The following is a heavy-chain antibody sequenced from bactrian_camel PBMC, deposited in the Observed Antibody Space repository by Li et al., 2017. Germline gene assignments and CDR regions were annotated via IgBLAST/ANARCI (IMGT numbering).Heavy chain of an antibody. V-gene: IGHV3S53*01. J-gene: IGHJ4*01. CDR2: IAGDGRT. CDR1: GYTLPMN. CDR3: AAGRRMLTCVWNY. Sequence: HVQLVESGGGSVQAGGSLRLSCVASGYTLPMNMGWFRRLPGQEREGVAAIAGDGRTNYADSVKGRFTISHDDAKNTLYLQMNDLKTEDTAVYTCAAGRRMLTCVWNYWGQGTQVTVS. D-gene: IGHD1*01.